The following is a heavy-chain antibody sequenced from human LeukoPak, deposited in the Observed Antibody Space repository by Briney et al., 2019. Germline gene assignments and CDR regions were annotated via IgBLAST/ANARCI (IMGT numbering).Heavy chain of an antibody. D-gene: IGHD1-26*01. CDR3: AKVGATTPSDY. Sequence: GGSLRLSCAAYGFTFSSYSMNWVRQAPGKGLEWVSSISSSSSYIYYADSVKGRFTISRDNAKNSLYLQMNSLRAEDTAVYYCAKVGATTPSDYWGQGTLVTVSS. CDR1: GFTFSSYS. J-gene: IGHJ4*02. V-gene: IGHV3-21*01. CDR2: ISSSSSYI.